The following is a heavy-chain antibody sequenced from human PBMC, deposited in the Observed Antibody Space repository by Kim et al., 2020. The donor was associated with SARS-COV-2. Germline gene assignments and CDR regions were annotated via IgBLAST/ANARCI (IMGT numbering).Heavy chain of an antibody. V-gene: IGHV3-23*01. CDR1: GFTFSTYA. D-gene: IGHD1-1*01. J-gene: IGHJ4*02. CDR3: AKSAALDQRGYFDS. Sequence: GGSLRLSCAASGFTFSTYAMSWVCQAPGKGLEWISTVSAPGSTTYYADSVKGRFTISRDNSKNTVYLQMNSLRAEDTAVYSCAKSAALDQRGYFDSWGQGTLVTVSS. CDR2: VSAPGSTT.